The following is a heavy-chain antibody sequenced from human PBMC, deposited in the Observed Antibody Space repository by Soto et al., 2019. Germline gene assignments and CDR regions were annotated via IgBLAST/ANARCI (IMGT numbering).Heavy chain of an antibody. CDR1: AASFSNYY. Sequence: ASETLSLTCTVSAASFSNYYWTWIRQSPGKGLEWIGYIYFNGNTNYNPSLKRRVTMSIDTSKKQFSLNLSSVTAADTAVYYCASVTFGGIVLAHWGQGALVTVSS. J-gene: IGHJ4*02. CDR3: ASVTFGGIVLAH. V-gene: IGHV4-59*01. CDR2: IYFNGNT. D-gene: IGHD3-16*01.